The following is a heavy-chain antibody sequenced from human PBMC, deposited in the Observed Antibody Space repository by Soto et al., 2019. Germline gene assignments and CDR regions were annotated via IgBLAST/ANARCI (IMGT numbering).Heavy chain of an antibody. J-gene: IGHJ4*02. V-gene: IGHV4-39*01. CDR2: IYYSGST. Sequence: SETLSLTCTVSGGSISSSSYYWGWIRQPPGKGLEWIGSIYYSGSTYYNPSLKSRVTISVDTSKNQFSLKLSSVTAADTAVYYCARHLNYYDSSGYYGLYYFDYWGQGTLVTVSS. D-gene: IGHD3-22*01. CDR3: ARHLNYYDSSGYYGLYYFDY. CDR1: GGSISSSSYY.